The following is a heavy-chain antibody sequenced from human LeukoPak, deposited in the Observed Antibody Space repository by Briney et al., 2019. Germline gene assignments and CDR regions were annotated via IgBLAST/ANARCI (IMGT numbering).Heavy chain of an antibody. V-gene: IGHV1-69*13. D-gene: IGHD2-15*01. CDR2: IIPIFGKA. J-gene: IGHJ4*02. CDR3: ARAGEYCSGGSCYSGVYFDY. Sequence: SVKVSCKASGYTFTSYGISWVRQAPGQGLEWMGGIIPIFGKADYAQKFQDRVTITADESTSTAYMELSSLRSEDTALYYCARAGEYCSGGSCYSGVYFDYWGQGTLVTVSS. CDR1: GYTFTSYG.